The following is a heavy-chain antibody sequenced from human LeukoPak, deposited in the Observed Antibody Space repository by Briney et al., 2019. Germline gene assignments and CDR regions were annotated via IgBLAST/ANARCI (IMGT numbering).Heavy chain of an antibody. CDR1: GGSFSGYY. V-gene: IGHV4-34*01. J-gene: IGHJ4*02. Sequence: SETLSLTCAVYGGSFSGYYWSWIRQPPGKGLEWIGEINHSGSTNYNPSLKSRVTISVDTSKNQFSLKLSSVTAADTAVYYCATTTAGLDYWGQGTLVTVSS. D-gene: IGHD6-13*01. CDR2: INHSGST. CDR3: ATTTAGLDY.